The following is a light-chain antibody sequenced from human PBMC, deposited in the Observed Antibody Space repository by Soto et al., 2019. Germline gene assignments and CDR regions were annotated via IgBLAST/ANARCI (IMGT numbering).Light chain of an antibody. CDR1: ETISAD. CDR3: QHYHNFPRT. Sequence: ISMTQSPPTLSASPGGRVTLSCEASETISADLAWYHHRPGQAPRLLIYAASTRAPGVPARFSGSGSGTDFTLAIANLQPEDFGLYYCQHYHNFPRTFGQGTKLEIK. J-gene: IGKJ2*01. CDR2: AAS. V-gene: IGKV3-15*01.